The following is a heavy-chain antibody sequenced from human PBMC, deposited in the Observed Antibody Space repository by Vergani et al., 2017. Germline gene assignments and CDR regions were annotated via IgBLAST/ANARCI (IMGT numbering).Heavy chain of an antibody. D-gene: IGHD6-19*01. CDR1: GFTFSSYG. CDR2: IRYDGSNK. J-gene: IGHJ4*02. CDR3: AKDHSRWSSGWSNGDY. Sequence: QVQLVESGGGVVQPGGSLRLSCAASGFTFSSYGMHWVRQAPGKGLEWVAFIRYDGSNKYYADSVKGRLTISRDNSKNTLYLQMNSLRAEDTAVYYCAKDHSRWSSGWSNGDYWGQGTLVTVSS. V-gene: IGHV3-30*02.